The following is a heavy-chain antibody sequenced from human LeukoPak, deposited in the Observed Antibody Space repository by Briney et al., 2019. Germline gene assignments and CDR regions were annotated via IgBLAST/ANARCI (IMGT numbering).Heavy chain of an antibody. Sequence: SETLSLTCAVYGGSFSGYYWSWLRQPPGKGLEWIGEINHSGSTNYNPSLKSRVTISVDTSKNQFSLKLSSVTAADTAVYYCARGRSSRYFQHWGQGTLVTVSS. CDR1: GGSFSGYY. CDR2: INHSGST. CDR3: ARGRSSRYFQH. V-gene: IGHV4-34*01. J-gene: IGHJ1*01.